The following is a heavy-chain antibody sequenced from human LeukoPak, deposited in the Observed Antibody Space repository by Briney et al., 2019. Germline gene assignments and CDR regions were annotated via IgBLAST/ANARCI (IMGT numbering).Heavy chain of an antibody. CDR2: ISGSRGST. CDR1: GFTFSSYA. V-gene: IGHV3-23*01. Sequence: PGGALRLSCATSGFTFSSYAISWVRQAPGKGLEWVSAISGSRGSTYYADSVKGRFTISRDNSKNTLYLQMNSLRAEDTAVYYCAKVKLAMAPAFDYWGQGTLVTVSS. CDR3: AKVKLAMAPAFDY. D-gene: IGHD5-18*01. J-gene: IGHJ4*02.